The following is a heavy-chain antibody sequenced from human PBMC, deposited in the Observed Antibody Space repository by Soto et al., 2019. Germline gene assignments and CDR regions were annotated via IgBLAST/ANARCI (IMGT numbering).Heavy chain of an antibody. Sequence: QVQLVQSGAEVKKPGSSVKVSCKASGGTFSSYTISWVRQAPGQGLEWMGRIIPILGIANYAQKFQGRVTITADKSTSTAYMELSSLRSEDTAVYYCARAGSYVSPYNWFDPWGQGTLVTVSS. CDR3: ARAGSYVSPYNWFDP. J-gene: IGHJ5*02. CDR2: IIPILGIA. V-gene: IGHV1-69*02. D-gene: IGHD3-16*01. CDR1: GGTFSSYT.